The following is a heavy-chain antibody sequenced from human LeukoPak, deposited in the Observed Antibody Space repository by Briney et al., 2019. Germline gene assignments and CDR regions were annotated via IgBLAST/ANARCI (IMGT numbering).Heavy chain of an antibody. V-gene: IGHV3-23*01. D-gene: IGHD2-15*01. CDR3: APDLRGAAWSLDY. CDR1: GFTFRNYG. J-gene: IGHJ4*02. Sequence: PGGSLRLSCAASGFTFRNYGMSWVRQAPGKGLEWVSVVSDSGSSAYYADPVKGRFTISRDNSKNTLYLQMNSLRAEDTAVYNCAPDLRGAAWSLDYWGQGTLVTVSS. CDR2: VSDSGSSA.